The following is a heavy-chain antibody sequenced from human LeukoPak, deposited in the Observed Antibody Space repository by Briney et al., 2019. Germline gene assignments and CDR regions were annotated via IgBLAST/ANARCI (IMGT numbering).Heavy chain of an antibody. CDR1: GGSISTYY. CDR3: ARDSPPDY. J-gene: IGHJ4*02. Sequence: SETLSLTCTVSGGSISTYYWSWIRQPPGKGLEWIGYIYNSGSTNYNPSLKSRVTISVDTSKNQFSLKLRSVTAADTAVYYCARDSPPDYWGQGTLVTVSS. V-gene: IGHV4-59*01. CDR2: IYNSGST.